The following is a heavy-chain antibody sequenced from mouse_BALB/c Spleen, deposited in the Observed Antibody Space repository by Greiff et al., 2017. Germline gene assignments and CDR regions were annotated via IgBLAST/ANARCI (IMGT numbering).Heavy chain of an antibody. CDR1: GFTFSDYY. J-gene: IGHJ4*01. D-gene: IGHD1-1*02. CDR2: ISDGGSYT. V-gene: IGHV5-4*02. Sequence: EVQVVESGGGLVKPVGSLKLSCAASGFTFSDYYMYWVRQTPEKRLEWVATISDGGSYTYYPDSVKGRFTISRDNAKNNLYLQMSSLKSEDTAMYYCARGWGGAMDYWGQGTSVTVSS. CDR3: ARGWGGAMDY.